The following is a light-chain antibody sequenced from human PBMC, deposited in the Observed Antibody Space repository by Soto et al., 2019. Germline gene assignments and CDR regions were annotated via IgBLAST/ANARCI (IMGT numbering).Light chain of an antibody. CDR2: AAS. Sequence: DIQMTQSPSSLSASVGDRITITCRASQSISSYLNWYQHKPGKAPNLLIYAASSLQSGVPLRFSGSGSGTDFTLTITSLQPEDFATYYCQQSYSAPYTFGQGTNLEIK. J-gene: IGKJ2*01. CDR3: QQSYSAPYT. CDR1: QSISSY. V-gene: IGKV1-39*01.